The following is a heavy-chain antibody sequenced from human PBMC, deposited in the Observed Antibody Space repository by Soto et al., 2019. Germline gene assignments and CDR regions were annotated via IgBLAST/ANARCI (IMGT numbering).Heavy chain of an antibody. Sequence: ASVKVSCKASGYTFTSYGISWVRQAPGQGLEWMGWISAYNGNTNYAQKLQGRVTMTTDTSTSTAYMELRSLRSDDTAVYYCARVGAPQTGYCSGGSCYSDLDYWGQGTLVTVSS. V-gene: IGHV1-18*01. CDR3: ARVGAPQTGYCSGGSCYSDLDY. CDR1: GYTFTSYG. D-gene: IGHD2-15*01. CDR2: ISAYNGNT. J-gene: IGHJ4*02.